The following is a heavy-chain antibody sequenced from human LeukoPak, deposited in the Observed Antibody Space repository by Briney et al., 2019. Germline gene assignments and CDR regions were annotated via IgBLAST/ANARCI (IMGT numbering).Heavy chain of an antibody. J-gene: IGHJ6*02. V-gene: IGHV4-31*03. CDR3: ASICSGGTPPFFYYYCGLDV. D-gene: IGHD1-1*01. CDR1: GGSISTGGYY. CDR2: IYYNGST. Sequence: SETLSLTCTVSGGSISTGGYYWSWLRQHPGKGLEWIGYIYYNGSTYYNPSLKSRMTISVDTSKNQFSLKLTSVTAADTAVYYCASICSGGTPPFFYYYCGLDVWGQGTTVTVSS.